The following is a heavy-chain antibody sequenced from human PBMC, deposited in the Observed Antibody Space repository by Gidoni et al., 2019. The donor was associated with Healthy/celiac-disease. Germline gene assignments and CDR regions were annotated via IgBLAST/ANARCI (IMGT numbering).Heavy chain of an antibody. D-gene: IGHD2-2*01. V-gene: IGHV1-18*04. Sequence: QVQLVQSGAEVKKPGDSVKVSCKASGYTFTSYGLSWVRRAPGQGLEWMGWISAYNGNTNDAQKLQGRVTMTTDTSTSTAYMELRSLRSDDTAVYYCAREGGRYCSSTSCLVGYYYYMDVWGKGTTVTVSS. J-gene: IGHJ6*03. CDR1: GYTFTSYG. CDR3: AREGGRYCSSTSCLVGYYYYMDV. CDR2: ISAYNGNT.